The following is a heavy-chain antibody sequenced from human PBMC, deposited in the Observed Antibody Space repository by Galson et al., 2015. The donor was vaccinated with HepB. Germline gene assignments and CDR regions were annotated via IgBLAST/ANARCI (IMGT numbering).Heavy chain of an antibody. CDR1: GFTFSDYS. D-gene: IGHD6-13*01. V-gene: IGHV3-48*01. CDR2: ISTGSTTI. J-gene: IGHJ6*02. Sequence: SLRLSCAASGFTFSDYSMNWVRQAPGKGLEWVSYISTGSTTIYYADSVKGRFTISRDNSKNTLYLQMNSLRAEDTAVYYCARDLKQQLDDPWYYGMDVWGQGTTVSVSS. CDR3: ARDLKQQLDDPWYYGMDV.